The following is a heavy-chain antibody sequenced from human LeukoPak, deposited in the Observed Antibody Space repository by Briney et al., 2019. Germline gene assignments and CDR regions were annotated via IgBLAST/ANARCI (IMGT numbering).Heavy chain of an antibody. Sequence: ASEKVSCKVSGHTLTELSMHWVRQAPGKGLEWMGGFDPEDGETIYAQKFQGRVTMTEDTSTDTAYMELSSLRSEDTAVYYCATATASGGDCYYPFDPGGQGTLVTVSS. D-gene: IGHD2-21*01. CDR3: ATATASGGDCYYPFDP. CDR1: GHTLTELS. J-gene: IGHJ5*02. V-gene: IGHV1-24*01. CDR2: FDPEDGET.